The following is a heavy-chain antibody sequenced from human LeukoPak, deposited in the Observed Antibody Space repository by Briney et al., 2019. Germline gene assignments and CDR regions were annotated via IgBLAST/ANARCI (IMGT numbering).Heavy chain of an antibody. CDR2: INHSGST. CDR1: GGSFSGYY. D-gene: IGHD5-18*01. CDR3: ARHSTGSSGYSYGLYYFDY. Sequence: PSETLSLTCAVYGGSFSGYYWSWIRQPPGKGLEWIGEINHSGSTNYNPSLKSRVTISVDTSKNQFSLKLSSVTAADTAVYYCARHSTGSSGYSYGLYYFDYWGQGTLVTVSS. V-gene: IGHV4-34*01. J-gene: IGHJ4*02.